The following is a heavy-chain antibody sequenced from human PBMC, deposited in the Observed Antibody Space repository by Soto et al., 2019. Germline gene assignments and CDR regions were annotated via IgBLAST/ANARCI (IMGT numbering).Heavy chain of an antibody. Sequence: PWGSLRLSCAASGFTFSSYGMHWVRQAPGKGLEWVAVISYDGSNKYYADSVKGRFTISRDNSKNTLYLQMNSLRAEDTAVYYCAKFGGNYYYGMDVWGQGTTVTVS. J-gene: IGHJ6*02. D-gene: IGHD3-10*01. CDR1: GFTFSSYG. V-gene: IGHV3-30*18. CDR3: AKFGGNYYYGMDV. CDR2: ISYDGSNK.